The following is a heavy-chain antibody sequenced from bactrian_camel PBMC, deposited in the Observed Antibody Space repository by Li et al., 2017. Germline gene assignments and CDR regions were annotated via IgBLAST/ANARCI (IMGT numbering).Heavy chain of an antibody. V-gene: IGHV3S55*01. Sequence: HVQLVESGGDSVQAGGSLRLFCATAGFTVEGHCVAWFRQAPGKEREGVAAIDIRGRQTYTDSVKGRFTISKDDAKNTLYLQMSDLRPEDTAMYYCAARPINTRDCVAGGRAEFGYWGQGTQVTV. CDR2: IDIRGRQ. CDR3: AARPINTRDCVAGGRAEFGY. CDR1: GFTVEGHC. J-gene: IGHJ6*01. D-gene: IGHD1*01.